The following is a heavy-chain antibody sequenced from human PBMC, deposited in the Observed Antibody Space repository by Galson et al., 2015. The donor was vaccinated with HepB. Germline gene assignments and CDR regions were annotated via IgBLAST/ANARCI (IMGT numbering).Heavy chain of an antibody. D-gene: IGHD6-19*01. J-gene: IGHJ4*02. CDR1: GFTFDDYA. CDR2: ISWNSGSI. V-gene: IGHV3-9*01. Sequence: SLRLSCAASGFTFDDYAMHWVRQAPGKGLGWVSGISWNSGSIDYADSVKGRFTISRDNAKKSLYLQMNSLRAEDTAVYYCARGRIAVAAYFDYWGQGTLVTVSS. CDR3: ARGRIAVAAYFDY.